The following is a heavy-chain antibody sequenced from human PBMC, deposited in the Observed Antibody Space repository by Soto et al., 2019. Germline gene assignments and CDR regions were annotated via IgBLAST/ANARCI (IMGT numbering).Heavy chain of an antibody. CDR1: GFTFGDYA. J-gene: IGHJ4*02. V-gene: IGHV3-49*03. Sequence: PVGSLRLSCTASGFTFGDYAMSWFRQAPGKGLEWVGFIRSKAYGGTTEYAASVKGRFTISRDDSKSIAYLQMNSLKTEDTAVYYCTREESTAMPDYWGQGTLITVSS. D-gene: IGHD2-2*01. CDR2: IRSKAYGGTT. CDR3: TREESTAMPDY.